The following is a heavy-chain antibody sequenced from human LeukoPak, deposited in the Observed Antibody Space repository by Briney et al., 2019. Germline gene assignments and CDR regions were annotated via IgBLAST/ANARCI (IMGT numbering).Heavy chain of an antibody. Sequence: GGSLRLSCAASGFTFSSYGMHWVRQAPGKGLEWVAFIRYDGSNKYYADSVKGRFTISRDNSKNTLYLQMNSLRAEDTAVYYCAKDPTFGFYVVATAYFGYWGQGTLVTVSS. J-gene: IGHJ4*02. CDR3: AKDPTFGFYVVATAYFGY. CDR1: GFTFSSYG. D-gene: IGHD5-12*01. V-gene: IGHV3-30*02. CDR2: IRYDGSNK.